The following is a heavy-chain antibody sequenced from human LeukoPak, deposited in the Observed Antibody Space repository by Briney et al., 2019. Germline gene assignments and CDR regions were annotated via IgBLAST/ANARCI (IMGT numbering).Heavy chain of an antibody. V-gene: IGHV3-30*18. J-gene: IGHJ4*02. CDR3: AKMGDIVATIYYFDY. D-gene: IGHD5-12*01. Sequence: PGGSLRLSCAASGFTFSSYGMHWVRQAPGKGLEWVAVISYDGSNKYYADSVKGRFTISRDNSKNTLYLQMNSLRAEDTAVYYCAKMGDIVATIYYFDYWGQGTLVTVSS. CDR2: ISYDGSNK. CDR1: GFTFSSYG.